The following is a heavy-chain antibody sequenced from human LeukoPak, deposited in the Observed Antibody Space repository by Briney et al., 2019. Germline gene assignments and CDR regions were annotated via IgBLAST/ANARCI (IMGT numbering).Heavy chain of an antibody. D-gene: IGHD3-16*02. V-gene: IGHV4-39*07. CDR2: IYYSGST. Sequence: PSETLSLTCTVSGGSISSSSYYWGWIRQPPGKGLEWIGSIYYSGSTYYNPSLKSRVTISVDTSKNQFSLKLSSVTAADTAVYYCASSYVWGSYRRGWYFDYWGQGTLVTVSS. CDR1: GGSISSSSYY. J-gene: IGHJ4*02. CDR3: ASSYVWGSYRRGWYFDY.